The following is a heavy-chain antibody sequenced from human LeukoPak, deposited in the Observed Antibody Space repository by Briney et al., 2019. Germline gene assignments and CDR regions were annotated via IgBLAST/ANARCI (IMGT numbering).Heavy chain of an antibody. CDR3: ATVAAPLTTMIPGFDY. D-gene: IGHD3-22*01. J-gene: IGHJ4*02. CDR1: GYTLTELS. CDR2: FDPEDGET. Sequence: ASVKVSCKVSGYTLTELSMHWVRQAPGKGLEWMGGFDPEDGETIYAQKFQGRVTMTEDTSTDTAYMELSSLRSEDTAVYYCATVAAPLTTMIPGFDYWGQGTLVTVSS. V-gene: IGHV1-24*01.